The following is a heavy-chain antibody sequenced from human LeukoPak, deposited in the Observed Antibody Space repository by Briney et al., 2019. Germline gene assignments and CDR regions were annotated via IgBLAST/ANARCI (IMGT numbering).Heavy chain of an antibody. V-gene: IGHV3-7*01. J-gene: IGHJ5*02. Sequence: GGSLRLSCAASGFTFSSYWMSWVRQAPGKGLEWVANIKQDGSEKYYVDSVKGRFTISRHNAKTSLYLQMNSLRAEDTAVYYCARDLYDSSGYYRNWFDPWGQGTLVTVSS. D-gene: IGHD3-22*01. CDR1: GFTFSSYW. CDR2: IKQDGSEK. CDR3: ARDLYDSSGYYRNWFDP.